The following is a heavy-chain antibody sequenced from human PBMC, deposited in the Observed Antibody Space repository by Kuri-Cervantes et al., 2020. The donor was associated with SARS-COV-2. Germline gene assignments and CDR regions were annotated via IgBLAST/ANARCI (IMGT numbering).Heavy chain of an antibody. CDR3: AELGMGPVDY. CDR1: GFTFSSYS. Sequence: GGSLRLSCAASGFTFSSYSMNWVRQAPGKGLEWVSYISSSSSTIYYADSVKGRFTISRDNAKNSLYLQMNSLRAEDTAVYYCAELGMGPVDYWGQGTRVTGAS. D-gene: IGHD7-27*01. V-gene: IGHV3-48*01. CDR2: ISSSSSTI. J-gene: IGHJ4*02.